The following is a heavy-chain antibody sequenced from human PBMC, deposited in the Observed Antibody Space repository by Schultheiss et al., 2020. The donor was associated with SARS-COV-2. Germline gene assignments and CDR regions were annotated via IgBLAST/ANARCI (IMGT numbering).Heavy chain of an antibody. V-gene: IGHV4-61*01. CDR1: GGSISSSSYY. CDR3: ARRPTNYYYMDV. D-gene: IGHD1-26*01. J-gene: IGHJ6*03. Sequence: GSLRLSCTVSGGSISSSSYYWSWIRQPPGKGLEWIGYIYYSGSTNYNPSLKSRVTISVDTSKNQFSLKLSSVTAADTAVYYCARRPTNYYYMDVWGQGTTVTVSS. CDR2: IYYSGST.